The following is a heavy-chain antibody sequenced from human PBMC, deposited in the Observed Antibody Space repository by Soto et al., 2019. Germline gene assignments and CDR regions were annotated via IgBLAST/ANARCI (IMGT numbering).Heavy chain of an antibody. J-gene: IGHJ3*02. CDR2: IIPIFGTA. Sequence: GASVKVSCKASGGTFSSYAISWVRQAPGQGLEWMGGIIPIFGTANYAQKFQGRVTITADESTSTAYMELSSLRSEDTAVYYCARDLPNYYDKTQGAFDIWGQGTIVT. D-gene: IGHD3-22*01. CDR3: ARDLPNYYDKTQGAFDI. V-gene: IGHV1-69*13. CDR1: GGTFSSYA.